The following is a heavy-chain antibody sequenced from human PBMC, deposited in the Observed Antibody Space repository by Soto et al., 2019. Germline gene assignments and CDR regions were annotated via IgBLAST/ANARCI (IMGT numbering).Heavy chain of an antibody. J-gene: IGHJ5*02. V-gene: IGHV4-59*01. CDR3: ARGRSGLNP. Sequence: SGTLSLTCTVSGGSMSSYYWSWIRQPPGKRLEWIGYIYYSGSTNYNPSLKSRVTVSVDTSRNQFSLKLSPVTAADTAVYYCARGRSGLNPWGQGTLVTVSS. CDR2: IYYSGST. D-gene: IGHD3-10*01. CDR1: GGSMSSYY.